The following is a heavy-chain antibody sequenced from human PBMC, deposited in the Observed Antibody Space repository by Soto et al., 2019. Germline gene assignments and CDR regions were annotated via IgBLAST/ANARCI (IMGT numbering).Heavy chain of an antibody. CDR2: IYYSVST. Sequence: SETLSLTCTVSGGSISSYYWSWIRQPPGKGLEWIGYIYYSVSTNYNPSLKSRVTISVDTSKNQFSLKLSSVTAADTAVYYCARGYCSGGSCYTGEYYGMDVWGQGTKVTVSS. V-gene: IGHV4-59*01. CDR3: ARGYCSGGSCYTGEYYGMDV. D-gene: IGHD2-15*01. CDR1: GGSISSYY. J-gene: IGHJ6*02.